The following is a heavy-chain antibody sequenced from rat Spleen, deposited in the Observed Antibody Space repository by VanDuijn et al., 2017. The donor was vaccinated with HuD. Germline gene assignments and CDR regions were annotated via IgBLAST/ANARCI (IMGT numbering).Heavy chain of an antibody. CDR1: GFTFSSYD. J-gene: IGHJ3*01. CDR3: TRHDYSGVITNWFAY. V-gene: IGHV5-29*01. CDR2: ISSDGTNT. D-gene: IGHD4-4*01. Sequence: EVQLVESDGGLVQPGKSLKLSCAASGFTFSSYDMAWVRQAPAKGLEWVATISSDGTNTYYRDSVKGRFTISRDNAKRTLFLQMDSLRSEDTATYYCTRHDYSGVITNWFAYWGQGTLVTVSS.